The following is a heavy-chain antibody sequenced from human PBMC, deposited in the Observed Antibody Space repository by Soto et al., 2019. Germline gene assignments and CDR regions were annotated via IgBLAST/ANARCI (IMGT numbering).Heavy chain of an antibody. CDR3: AKDRECEHNNGWPLGA. V-gene: IGHV3-30*18. Sequence: PGGSVRLDGAASVFRFRSKGMPWVLPTPGTGLELVAVISDERRNKYSGDSVKGRFTISRDNSQNPLYLQINSLRAADTAVYYCAKDRECEHNNGWPLGAWGQGTEVTVPS. CDR2: ISDERRNK. D-gene: IGHD6-19*01. CDR1: VFRFRSKG. J-gene: IGHJ5*02.